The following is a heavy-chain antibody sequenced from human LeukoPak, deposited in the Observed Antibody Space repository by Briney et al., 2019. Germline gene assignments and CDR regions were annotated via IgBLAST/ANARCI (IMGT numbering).Heavy chain of an antibody. J-gene: IGHJ2*01. CDR3: ARIVRPSGLLGLPNLYWYFDL. Sequence: PSETLSLTCAVSGGSISSRNWWSWVRQSPGKGLEWIGKIDHGGSTSYNPSLKSRVTISVDKSKNQFSLKLSSVTAADTAVYYCARIVRPSGLLGLPNLYWYFDLWGRGTLVTVSS. CDR1: GGSISSRNW. V-gene: IGHV4-4*02. D-gene: IGHD3/OR15-3a*01. CDR2: IDHGGST.